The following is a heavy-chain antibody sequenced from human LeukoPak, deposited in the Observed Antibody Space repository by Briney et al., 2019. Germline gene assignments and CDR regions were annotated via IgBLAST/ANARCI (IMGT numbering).Heavy chain of an antibody. D-gene: IGHD2-2*01. CDR3: ARAAHQQAALDF. J-gene: IGHJ4*02. CDR2: ISSTRGYT. CDR1: GFTFSTYS. Sequence: GGSLRLSCAASGFTFSTYSMNWVRQAPGKGLEWVSYISSTRGYTNYADSVKGRFTISRDNAKNSLYLQMDSLRVEDTAVYYCARAAHQQAALDFWGQGALVTVSS. V-gene: IGHV3-21*05.